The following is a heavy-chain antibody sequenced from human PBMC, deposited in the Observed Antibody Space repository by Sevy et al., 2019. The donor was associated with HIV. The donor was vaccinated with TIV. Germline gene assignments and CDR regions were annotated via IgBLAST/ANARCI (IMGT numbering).Heavy chain of an antibody. V-gene: IGHV4-31*03. CDR2: IYDSGRT. D-gene: IGHD3-10*01. Sequence: SETLSLTCTVSGGSINSGGYYWNWIRQHPGKGLEWIGYIYDSGRTKYSPSLKSRVTISEDTSKNQFSLKLGSVTAADTAVYYCARASGNSLNYGVDVWGQWTTVTVSS. J-gene: IGHJ6*02. CDR3: ARASGNSLNYGVDV. CDR1: GGSINSGGYY.